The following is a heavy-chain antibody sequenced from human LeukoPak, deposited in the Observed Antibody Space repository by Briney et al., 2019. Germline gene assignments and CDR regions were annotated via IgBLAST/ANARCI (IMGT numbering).Heavy chain of an antibody. Sequence: PGGSLRLSCAASGFTFSSYWMHWVRQAPGKGLVWVSRINSDGSTTSYADSVKGRFTISRDNAKNMLYLQTNSLRAEDTAVYYCARASWLNAFDIWGQGTMVTVSS. CDR1: GFTFSSYW. J-gene: IGHJ3*02. CDR2: INSDGSTT. V-gene: IGHV3-74*01. CDR3: ARASWLNAFDI. D-gene: IGHD6-13*01.